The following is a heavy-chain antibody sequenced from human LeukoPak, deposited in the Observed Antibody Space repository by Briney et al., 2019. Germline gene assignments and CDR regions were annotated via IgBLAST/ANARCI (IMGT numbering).Heavy chain of an antibody. CDR2: IYHSGST. Sequence: SETLSLTCTVSGYSISSGYYWGWIRQPPGKGLEWIGSIYHSGSTYYNPSLKSRVTISVDTSKNQFSLKLSSVTAADTAVYYCARQVLFTVTSRRRAFDIWGQGTMVTVSS. J-gene: IGHJ3*02. CDR1: GYSISSGYY. V-gene: IGHV4-38-2*02. CDR3: ARQVLFTVTSRRRAFDI. D-gene: IGHD4-17*01.